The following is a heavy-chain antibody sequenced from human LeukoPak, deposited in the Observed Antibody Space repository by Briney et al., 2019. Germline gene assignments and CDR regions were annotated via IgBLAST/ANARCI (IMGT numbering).Heavy chain of an antibody. J-gene: IGHJ3*02. CDR1: RYTLTELS. D-gene: IGHD1-14*01. Sequence: ASVKVSCKVSRYTLTELSMHWVRQAPGKGLEWMGGFDPEDGETIYAQKFQGRVTMTEDTSTDTAYMELSSLRSEDTAVYYCATDLENPRAFDIWGQGTMVTVSS. V-gene: IGHV1-24*01. CDR3: ATDLENPRAFDI. CDR2: FDPEDGET.